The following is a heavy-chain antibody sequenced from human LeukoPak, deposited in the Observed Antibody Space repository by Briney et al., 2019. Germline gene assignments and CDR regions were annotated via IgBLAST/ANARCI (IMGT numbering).Heavy chain of an antibody. J-gene: IGHJ4*02. CDR2: IVVGSGNT. Sequence: SVKVPRKASGFTFSSSAVQWARQARGQRPEWIGWIVVGSGNTNYAQKFQERVTIIRDMSTSTAYMELTSLGSEDTAIYYCAASFGGSWYTLWGQGILVTVSS. V-gene: IGHV1-58*01. CDR3: AASFGGSWYTL. D-gene: IGHD6-13*01. CDR1: GFTFSSSA.